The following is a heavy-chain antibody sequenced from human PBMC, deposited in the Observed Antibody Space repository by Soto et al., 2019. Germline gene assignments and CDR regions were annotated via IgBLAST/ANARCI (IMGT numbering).Heavy chain of an antibody. J-gene: IGHJ4*02. V-gene: IGHV4-34*01. CDR2: INHSGST. CDR3: ASSSFKRYFDRLRQRYYLDY. D-gene: IGHD3-9*01. Sequence: SEPLSLTCAVYGGSFSGYCWSWIRQPPGKGLEWIGEINHSGSTNYNPSLKSRVTLPVDTSQNQFSLKLSSVPAADTAVYYCASSSFKRYFDRLRQRYYLDYRGQGILVTVSS. CDR1: GGSFSGYC.